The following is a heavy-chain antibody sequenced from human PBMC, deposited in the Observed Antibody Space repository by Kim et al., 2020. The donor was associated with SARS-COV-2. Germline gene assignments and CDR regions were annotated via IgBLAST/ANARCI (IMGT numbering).Heavy chain of an antibody. V-gene: IGHV4-39*02. CDR2: VYYSGRG. Sequence: SETLSLTCTVSGGSIKTVSYYWGWIRQSPGKGLEWLGSVYYSGRGHYNPSLGSRVTVSPDTSKNHFSLRLTSVTAADTAVYYCVRLQRVSASRPGHYGV. J-gene: IGHJ6*01. D-gene: IGHD3-10*01. CDR1: GGSIKTVSYY. CDR3: VRLQRVSASRPGHYGV.